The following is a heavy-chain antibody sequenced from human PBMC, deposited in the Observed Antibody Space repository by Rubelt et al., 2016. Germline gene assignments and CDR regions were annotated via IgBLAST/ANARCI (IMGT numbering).Heavy chain of an antibody. D-gene: IGHD6-25*01. CDR1: GGSISSYY. CDR3: ASAPTLFPLVSCANSPSDTSSVAVGCLAQDFD. J-gene: IGHJ2*01. V-gene: IGHV4-59*04. CDR2: INHSGST. Sequence: QVQLQESGPGLVKPSETLSLTCTVSGGSISSYYWSWIRQPPGKGLEWIGEINHSGSTNYNPSLKSRVTISVDTSKNQFSLKLSSVTAADTAVYYCASAPTLFPLVSCANSPSDTSSVAVGCLAQDFD.